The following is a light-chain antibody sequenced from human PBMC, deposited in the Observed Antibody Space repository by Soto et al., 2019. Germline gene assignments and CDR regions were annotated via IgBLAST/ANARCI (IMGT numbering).Light chain of an antibody. V-gene: IGKV1-5*03. J-gene: IGKJ1*01. CDR2: KAS. Sequence: DIQMTQSPSTLSASVGVRVTITCRASQSISYWLAWYQQKPGKAPKDLIYKASSLESGVTSRFSGRGSGTEVTLTISSLQPDDFATDYCQEYNSYRTFGKGTKVDI. CDR1: QSISYW. CDR3: QEYNSYRT.